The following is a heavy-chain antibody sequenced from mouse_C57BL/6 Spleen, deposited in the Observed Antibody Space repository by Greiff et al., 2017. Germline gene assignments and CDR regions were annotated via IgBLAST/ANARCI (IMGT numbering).Heavy chain of an antibody. Sequence: QVQLQQPGAELVRPGSSVKLSCKASGYTFTSYWLHWVKQRPIQGLEWIGNIDPSDSETHYNQKFKDKATLTVDKSSSTAYMQLSSLTSEDSAVYYGARGWLLPYYYAMDYWGQGTSVTVSS. J-gene: IGHJ4*01. CDR3: ARGWLLPYYYAMDY. CDR1: GYTFTSYW. D-gene: IGHD2-3*01. V-gene: IGHV1-52*01. CDR2: IDPSDSET.